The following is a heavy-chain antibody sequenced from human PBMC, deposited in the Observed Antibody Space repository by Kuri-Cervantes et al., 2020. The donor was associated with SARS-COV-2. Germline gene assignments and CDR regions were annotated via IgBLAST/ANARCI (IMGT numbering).Heavy chain of an antibody. CDR3: ASGELLGPGPLTLRFGYYGMDV. CDR1: GGTFSSYA. CDR2: IIPILGIA. D-gene: IGHD3-10*01. Sequence: SVKVSCKASGGTFSSYAISWVRQAPGQGLEWMGGIIPILGIANYAQKFQGRVTITADKSTSTAYMELSSLRSEDTAVYYCASGELLGPGPLTLRFGYYGMDVWGQGTTVTVSS. J-gene: IGHJ6*02. V-gene: IGHV1-69*10.